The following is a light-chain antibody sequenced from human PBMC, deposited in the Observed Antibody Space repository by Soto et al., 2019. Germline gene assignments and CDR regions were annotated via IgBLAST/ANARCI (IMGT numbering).Light chain of an antibody. Sequence: EVVMTQSPANLSVSPGERATLSCRASQSVSSNLVWYQQKPGQASRLLIYGASTRATGIPARFSGSGSGTEFTLTISSLQSEDFAVYYCQQYNSWPPWTFGQGTKVEIK. CDR2: GAS. CDR3: QQYNSWPPWT. CDR1: QSVSSN. V-gene: IGKV3-15*01. J-gene: IGKJ1*01.